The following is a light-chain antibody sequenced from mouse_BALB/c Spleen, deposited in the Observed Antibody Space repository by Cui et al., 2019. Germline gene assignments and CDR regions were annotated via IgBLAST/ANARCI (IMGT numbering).Light chain of an antibody. CDR3: LQYGNLRT. J-gene: IGKJ1*01. V-gene: IGKV19-93*01. CDR1: QHIYKY. CDR2: YTS. Sequence: DIQMTQSPSSLSASLGGKVTITCKASQHIYKYKSWYQHKPGKGQTLLIHYTSPVQPGIPSMCGGRGCGRDYSFSVSNLEPEDVANYYYLQYGNLRTFGGGTKLEIK.